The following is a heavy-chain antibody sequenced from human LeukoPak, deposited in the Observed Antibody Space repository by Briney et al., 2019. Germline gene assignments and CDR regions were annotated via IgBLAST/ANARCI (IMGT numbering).Heavy chain of an antibody. CDR2: IYHSGST. CDR3: ARESGDTAMVWDY. Sequence: SETLSLTCTVSGYSISSGYYWGWIRQPPGKGLEWIGSIYHSGSTYYNPSLKSRVTISVDTSKNQFSLKLRSVTAADTAVYYCARESGDTAMVWDYWGQGTLVTVSS. CDR1: GYSISSGYY. D-gene: IGHD5-18*01. J-gene: IGHJ4*02. V-gene: IGHV4-38-2*02.